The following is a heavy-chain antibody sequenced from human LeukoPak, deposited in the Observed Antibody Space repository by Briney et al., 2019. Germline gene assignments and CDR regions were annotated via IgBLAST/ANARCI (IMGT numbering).Heavy chain of an antibody. Sequence: PGGSPRLSCAASGFTLSSYWMSWVRQAPGKGLEWVANIKQDGSEKYYVDSVKGRFTISRDNAKNSLYLQMNSLRAEDTAVYYCARSYQSAFDYWGQGTLVTVSS. J-gene: IGHJ4*02. CDR2: IKQDGSEK. V-gene: IGHV3-7*03. CDR1: GFTLSSYW. D-gene: IGHD2-2*01. CDR3: ARSYQSAFDY.